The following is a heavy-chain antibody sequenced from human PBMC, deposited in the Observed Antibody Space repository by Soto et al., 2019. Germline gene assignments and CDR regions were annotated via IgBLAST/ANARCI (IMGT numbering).Heavy chain of an antibody. V-gene: IGHV1-69*13. CDR1: GVTFSSYA. CDR2: IIPIFGTA. Sequence: SVKVSCKASGVTFSSYAISWVRQAPGQGLEWMGGIIPIFGTANYAQKFQGRVTITADESTSTAYMELGSLRSEDTAVYYCASCFMVRGVISYYFDYWGQGTLVTVSS. D-gene: IGHD3-10*01. CDR3: ASCFMVRGVISYYFDY. J-gene: IGHJ4*02.